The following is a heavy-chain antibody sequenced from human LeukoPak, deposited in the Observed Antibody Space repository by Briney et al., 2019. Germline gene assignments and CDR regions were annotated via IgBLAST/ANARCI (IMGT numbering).Heavy chain of an antibody. J-gene: IGHJ4*02. Sequence: GGSLRLSCAASGFTFSSYAMSWVRQAPGKGLEWVSAISGSGGSTYYADSVKGRFTISRDNSKNTLYLQTNSLRAEDTAVYYCATGYSSSWYYFDYWGQGTLVTVSS. CDR2: ISGSGGST. D-gene: IGHD6-13*01. V-gene: IGHV3-23*01. CDR3: ATGYSSSWYYFDY. CDR1: GFTFSSYA.